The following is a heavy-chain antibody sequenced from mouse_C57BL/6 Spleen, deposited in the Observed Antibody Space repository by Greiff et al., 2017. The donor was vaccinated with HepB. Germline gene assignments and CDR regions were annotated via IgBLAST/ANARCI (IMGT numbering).Heavy chain of an antibody. CDR2: IDPSDSYT. CDR3: ARSGGNYPDY. J-gene: IGHJ2*01. V-gene: IGHV1-50*01. Sequence: QVQLQQPGAELVKPGASVKLSCKASGYTFTSYWMQWVKQRPGQGLEWIGEIDPSDSYTNYNQKFKGKATVTVDTSSSTAYMQLSSLTSEVSAVYYCARSGGNYPDYWGQGTTLTVSA. CDR1: GYTFTSYW. D-gene: IGHD3-1*01.